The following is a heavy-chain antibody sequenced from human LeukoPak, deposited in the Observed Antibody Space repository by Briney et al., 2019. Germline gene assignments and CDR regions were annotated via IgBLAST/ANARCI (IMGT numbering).Heavy chain of an antibody. D-gene: IGHD5-12*01. J-gene: IGHJ4*02. Sequence: GASVRVSCKASGYTFNSYGISWVRQAPGQGLEWMGWISAYNGNTNYAQKLQGRVTMTTDTSTSTAYMELRSLRSDDTAVYYCARVNSRLAVSGYGHYDYWGQGTLVTVSS. V-gene: IGHV1-18*04. CDR1: GYTFNSYG. CDR3: ARVNSRLAVSGYGHYDY. CDR2: ISAYNGNT.